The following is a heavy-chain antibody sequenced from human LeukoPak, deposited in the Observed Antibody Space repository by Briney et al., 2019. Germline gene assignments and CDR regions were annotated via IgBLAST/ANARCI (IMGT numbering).Heavy chain of an antibody. Sequence: ASVKVSCKASGYTFTSYYMHRVRQAPGQGLEWMGWINPNSGGTNYAEKFQGRVTMTRDTSISTAYMDLSRLRSDDTAVYYCARVLQLVDYWGQGTLVTVSS. D-gene: IGHD6-6*01. CDR1: GYTFTSYY. CDR2: INPNSGGT. CDR3: ARVLQLVDY. V-gene: IGHV1-2*02. J-gene: IGHJ4*02.